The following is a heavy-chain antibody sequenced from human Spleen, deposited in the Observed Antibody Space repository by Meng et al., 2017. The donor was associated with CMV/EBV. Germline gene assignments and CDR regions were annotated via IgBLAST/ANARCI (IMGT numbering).Heavy chain of an antibody. V-gene: IGHV3-30*02. Sequence: GESLKISCAASGFNFRIYGMHWVRQLPGKGLEWVAFIRYDEKTKYYADSVKGRFTMSRDNLKNTVHLQMNSLRPEDTAVYYCARWLNSGAYGLDVWGQGTTVTVSS. CDR1: GFNFRIYG. D-gene: IGHD3-16*01. CDR3: ARWLNSGAYGLDV. CDR2: IRYDEKTK. J-gene: IGHJ6*02.